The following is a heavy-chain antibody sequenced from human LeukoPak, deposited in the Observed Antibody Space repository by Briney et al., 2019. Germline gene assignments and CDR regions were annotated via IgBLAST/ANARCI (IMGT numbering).Heavy chain of an antibody. CDR1: GYTFTSYY. Sequence: ASVKVSCKASGYTFTSYYTHWVRQAPGQGLEWMGMINPSGGSTTYAQRFHGRLTMTRDTSTSTVYMELSSLRSEDTAVYYCARGPILLRFLDVWGQGTTVTVSS. CDR2: INPSGGST. J-gene: IGHJ6*02. D-gene: IGHD3-3*01. V-gene: IGHV1-46*01. CDR3: ARGPILLRFLDV.